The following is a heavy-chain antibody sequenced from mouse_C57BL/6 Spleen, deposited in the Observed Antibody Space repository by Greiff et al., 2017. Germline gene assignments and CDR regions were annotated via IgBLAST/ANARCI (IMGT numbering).Heavy chain of an antibody. D-gene: IGHD1-1*01. CDR3: ARSYYGSSYDYFDY. CDR1: GYAFTSYW. J-gene: IGHJ2*01. V-gene: IGHV1-72*01. Sequence: QVQLQQSGPELVKPGASVKISCKASGYAFTSYWMHWVKQRPGRGLEWIGRIDPNSGGTKYNEKFKSKATLTVDKPSSTAYMQLSSLTSEDSAVYYCARSYYGSSYDYFDYWGQGTTLTVSA. CDR2: IDPNSGGT.